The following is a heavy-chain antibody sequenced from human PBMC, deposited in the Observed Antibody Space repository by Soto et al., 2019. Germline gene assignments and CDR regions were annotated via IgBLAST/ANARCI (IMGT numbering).Heavy chain of an antibody. CDR1: GFSLTTSGVG. J-gene: IGHJ5*02. V-gene: IGHV2-5*02. CDR2: IYWDDEK. Sequence: QITLKESGPTLVKPTQTLTLTCTFSGFSLTTSGVGVGWFRQPPGKALEWLALIYWDDEKRYSPSLKSSLTITKDTFNNQVVLTMTNMDVVDTATYYCAPRIPGAPHWNNNWFDPWGQGTLVTVSS. D-gene: IGHD1-1*01. CDR3: APRIPGAPHWNNNWFDP.